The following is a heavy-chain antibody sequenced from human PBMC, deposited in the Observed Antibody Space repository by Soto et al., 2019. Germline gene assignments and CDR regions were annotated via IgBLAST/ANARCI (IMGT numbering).Heavy chain of an antibody. J-gene: IGHJ4*02. CDR1: GGTFSSYA. CDR2: IIPIFGTA. D-gene: IGHD6-6*01. CDR3: AYKELVADYFDY. V-gene: IGHV1-69*12. Sequence: QVQLVQSGAEVKKPGSSVKVSCKASGGTFSSYAISWVRQAPGQGLEWMGGIIPIFGTANYAQKFQGRVXIXAXVSTSTAYMELSSLRSEDTAVYYCAYKELVADYFDYWGQGTLVTVSS.